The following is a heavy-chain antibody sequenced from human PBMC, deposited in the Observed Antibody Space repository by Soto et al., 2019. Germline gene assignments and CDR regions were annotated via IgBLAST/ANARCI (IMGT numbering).Heavy chain of an antibody. Sequence: GSLRLSCAASGFTFSSYSMNWVRQAPGKGLEWVSSISSSSSYIYYADSVKGRFTISRDNAKNSLYLQMNSLRAEDTAAYYCARSPTYYYDSSGYSLDYWGQGTLVTVSS. CDR2: ISSSSSYI. V-gene: IGHV3-21*01. CDR3: ARSPTYYYDSSGYSLDY. CDR1: GFTFSSYS. J-gene: IGHJ4*02. D-gene: IGHD3-22*01.